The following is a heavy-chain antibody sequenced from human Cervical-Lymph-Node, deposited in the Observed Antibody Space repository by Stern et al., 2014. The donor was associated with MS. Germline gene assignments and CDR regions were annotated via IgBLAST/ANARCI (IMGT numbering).Heavy chain of an antibody. CDR2: MNPHFNNA. J-gene: IGHJ6*02. D-gene: IGHD1-14*01. Sequence: VQLVESGAEVKKPGAAVKVSCKASGYTFTSYYMHWVRQAPGQGLAWLGVMNPHFNNATYPQSFQDRVTLTRDTSTATVYMELSSLRFADTAVYYCVRGDTTWHYFYYGLDVWGQGTTVTVSS. CDR1: GYTFTSYY. V-gene: IGHV1-46*03. CDR3: VRGDTTWHYFYYGLDV.